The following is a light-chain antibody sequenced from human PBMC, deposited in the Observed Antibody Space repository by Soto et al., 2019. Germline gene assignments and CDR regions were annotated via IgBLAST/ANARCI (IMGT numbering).Light chain of an antibody. CDR1: QSISTW. Sequence: DIQITQSPSTLSASVGDRVTITCRASQSISTWLAWYQQKSGKAPKLLIYEASSLGSGVPSRFSGSGSGTEFTLTISSXQPDDFATYYCQQYNSYSETFGQGTKVDIK. CDR2: EAS. V-gene: IGKV1-5*03. CDR3: QQYNSYSET. J-gene: IGKJ1*01.